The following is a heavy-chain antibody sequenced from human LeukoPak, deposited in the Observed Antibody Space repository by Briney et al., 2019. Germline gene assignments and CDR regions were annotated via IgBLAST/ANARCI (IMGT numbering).Heavy chain of an antibody. CDR1: GYTFTGYY. CDR3: ARDPQDSSSWTTLYYYYYYYMDV. V-gene: IGHV1-2*02. D-gene: IGHD6-13*01. CDR2: INPNSGGT. J-gene: IGHJ6*03. Sequence: ASVKVSCKASGYTFTGYYMHWVRQAPGQGLEGMGWINPNSGGTNYAQKLQGRVTMTTDTSTSTAYMELRSLRSDDTAVYYCARDPQDSSSWTTLYYYYYYYMDVWGKGTTVTVSS.